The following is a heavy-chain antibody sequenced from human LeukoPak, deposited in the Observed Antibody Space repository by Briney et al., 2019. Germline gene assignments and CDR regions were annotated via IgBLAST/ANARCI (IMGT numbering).Heavy chain of an antibody. CDR3: AKEGYSRGYYSYYYMDV. J-gene: IGHJ6*03. D-gene: IGHD6-13*01. CDR1: GFSVSDHY. V-gene: IGHV3-30*18. CDR2: ISYDGSNK. Sequence: GGSLRLSCAASGFSVSDHYMSWIRQAPGKGLEWVTAISYDGSNKYYADSVKGRFTISRDNSKNTLYVQMNSLRAEDTAVYYCAKEGYSRGYYSYYYMDVWGKGTTVTVSS.